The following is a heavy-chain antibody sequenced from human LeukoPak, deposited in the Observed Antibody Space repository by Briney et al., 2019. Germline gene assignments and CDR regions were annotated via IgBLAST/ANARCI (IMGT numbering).Heavy chain of an antibody. D-gene: IGHD2-8*02. V-gene: IGHV3-7*01. CDR1: GFTFSNYW. CDR2: IKQDGSDK. Sequence: GGSLRLSCAASGFTFSNYWMSWVRQAPGKGLEWVANIKQDGSDKFYVDSVKGRFTISRDNAKNSLSLQMNSLRGEDTAVYYCATYLRCGPIDSWGQGTLVTVSS. J-gene: IGHJ4*02. CDR3: ATYLRCGPIDS.